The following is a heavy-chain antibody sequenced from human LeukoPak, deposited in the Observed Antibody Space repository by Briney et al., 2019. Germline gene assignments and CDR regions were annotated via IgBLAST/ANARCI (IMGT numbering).Heavy chain of an antibody. D-gene: IGHD3-3*01. CDR3: AVQSGYIDY. CDR1: GYSISSGYY. V-gene: IGHV4-38-2*02. CDR2: IYHSGST. J-gene: IGHJ4*02. Sequence: SETLSLTCTVSGYSISSGYYWGWIRQPPGKGLEWIGSIYHSGSTYYNPSLKSRVTISVDTSKNQFSLKLSSVTAADTAVYYCAVQSGYIDYWGQGTLVTVSS.